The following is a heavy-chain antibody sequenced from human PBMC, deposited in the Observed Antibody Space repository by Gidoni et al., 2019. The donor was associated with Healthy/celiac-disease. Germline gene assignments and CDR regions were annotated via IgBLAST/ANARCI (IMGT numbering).Heavy chain of an antibody. J-gene: IGHJ6*02. V-gene: IGHV3-9*01. Sequence: EVQLVESGGGLVQPGRSLRLSCAASGFTFDDYAMHWVRQAPGKGLELVSGISWNSGSIGYADSVKGRFTISRDNAKNSLYLQMNSLRAEDTALYYCAKAQPLHIVVVTAHSGMDVWGQGTTVTVSS. D-gene: IGHD2-21*02. CDR2: ISWNSGSI. CDR1: GFTFDDYA. CDR3: AKAQPLHIVVVTAHSGMDV.